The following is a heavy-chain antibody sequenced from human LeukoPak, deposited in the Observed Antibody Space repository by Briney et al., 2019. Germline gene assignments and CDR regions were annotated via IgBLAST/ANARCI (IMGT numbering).Heavy chain of an antibody. CDR1: GSTLSNYG. CDR3: AKRGVVIRVILVGFHKEAYYFDS. J-gene: IGHJ4*02. CDR2: ISDRGSRT. V-gene: IGHV3-23*01. Sequence: GGSLRLSCAVSGSTLSNYGMSWVRQAPGKGLEWVAGISDRGSRTNYADSVKGRFTISTDHPKNTLYLQMNSLRAEDTAVYFCAKRGVVIRVILVGFHKEAYYFDSWGQGALVTVSS. D-gene: IGHD3-22*01.